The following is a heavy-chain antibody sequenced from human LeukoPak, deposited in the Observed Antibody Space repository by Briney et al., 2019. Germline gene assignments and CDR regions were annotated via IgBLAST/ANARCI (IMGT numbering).Heavy chain of an antibody. J-gene: IGHJ4*02. V-gene: IGHV3-48*01. CDR3: ASVSGWYRGGSDD. Sequence: GSLRLSCAASGFAFSNYGMNWVRQAPGKGLEGVSYISSCCSNLYYADSVKGRITISRAKDKNSLYLQMNSLRAEDTAVYYCASVSGWYRGGSDDWGKGTMVTVSS. CDR1: GFAFSNYG. CDR2: ISSCCSNL. D-gene: IGHD6-19*01.